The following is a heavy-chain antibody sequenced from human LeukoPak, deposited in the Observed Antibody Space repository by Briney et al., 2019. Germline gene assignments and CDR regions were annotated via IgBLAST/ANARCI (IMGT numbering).Heavy chain of an antibody. CDR2: INPNSGGT. D-gene: IGHD6-19*01. CDR3: ARNSGWDIPFDY. CDR1: GYTFTGYY. J-gene: IGHJ4*02. V-gene: IGHV1-2*02. Sequence: VASVKVSFKASGYTFTGYYMHWVRQAPGQGLEWMGWINPNSGGTNYAQKFQGRVTMTRDTSISTAYMELSRLRSDDTAVYYCARNSGWDIPFDYWGQGTLVTVSS.